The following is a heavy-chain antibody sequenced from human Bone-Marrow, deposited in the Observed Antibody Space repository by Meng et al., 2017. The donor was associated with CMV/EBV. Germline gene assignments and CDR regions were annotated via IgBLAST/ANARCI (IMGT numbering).Heavy chain of an antibody. Sequence: ASVKVSCKASGCTFTTYYIRWVRQAPGQGLEWMGGIHPSDGVTSYAQKFQGRVTMTRDTSTSRIYIELSSLRSEDTAVDYCARNNSVFDCWGQGTLVTVSS. J-gene: IGHJ4*02. D-gene: IGHD2/OR15-2a*01. CDR2: IHPSDGVT. CDR1: GCTFTTYY. V-gene: IGHV1-46*01. CDR3: ARNNSVFDC.